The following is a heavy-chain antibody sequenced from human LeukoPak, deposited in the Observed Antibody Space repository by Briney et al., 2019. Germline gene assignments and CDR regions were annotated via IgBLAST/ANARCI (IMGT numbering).Heavy chain of an antibody. CDR2: IYYSGST. V-gene: IGHV4-39*01. J-gene: IGHJ4*02. D-gene: IGHD3-16*02. CDR3: ARLVVTFGGVIGNFDY. Sequence: SETLSLTCTVSGGSISSSSYYWGWIRQPPGKGLEWMGSIYYSGSTYYNPSLKSRVTISVETSKNQFSLNLSSVAAADTAVYYCARLVVTFGGVIGNFDYWVQGTLVTVSS. CDR1: GGSISSSSYY.